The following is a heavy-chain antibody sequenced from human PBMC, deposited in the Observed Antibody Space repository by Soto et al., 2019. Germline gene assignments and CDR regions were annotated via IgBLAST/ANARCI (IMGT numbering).Heavy chain of an antibody. CDR2: IKSKAHGGTT. CDR1: DFILSDAW. CDR3: SSYRDRSGLRRYDY. Sequence: EVQLEESGGGLIKPGESLTLSCAASDFILSDAWMKWVRQAPGKGLEWVGRIKSKAHGGTTDYAAPLKGRFTILRDDSKNPLYLQMNSLQTEDTAMYYCSSYRDRSGLRRYDYWGQGALVTVSS. D-gene: IGHD3-22*01. J-gene: IGHJ4*02. V-gene: IGHV3-15*07.